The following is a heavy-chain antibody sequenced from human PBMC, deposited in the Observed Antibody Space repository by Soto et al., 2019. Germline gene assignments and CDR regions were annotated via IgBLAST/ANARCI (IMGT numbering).Heavy chain of an antibody. CDR2: IKQDGSEK. D-gene: IGHD6-13*01. J-gene: IGHJ6*02. V-gene: IGHV3-7*05. CDR3: AREYGSSYSPRYYGMDV. CDR1: GFTLSSYW. Sequence: EVQLVESGGGLVQPGGSLRLSCAASGFTLSSYWMSWVRQAPGKGLEWVANIKQDGSEKYYVDSVKGRFTISRDTAKSSLYLQLNSLRAADTAVYYCAREYGSSYSPRYYGMDVWGQGTTVTVSS.